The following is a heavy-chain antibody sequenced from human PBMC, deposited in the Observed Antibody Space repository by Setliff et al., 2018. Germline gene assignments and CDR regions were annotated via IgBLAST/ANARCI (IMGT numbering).Heavy chain of an antibody. CDR1: GYTFTSYA. CDR3: ARAIPPEVPTGPYYMDV. J-gene: IGHJ6*03. V-gene: IGHV1-3*01. CDR2: LNAGNGNT. D-gene: IGHD1-1*01. Sequence: ASVKVSCKASGYTFTSYAMHWVRRAPGQRLEWMGWLNAGNGNTKYSQKFQGRVAITRDTSTSTVYMDMSSLRSEDTAVYYCARAIPPEVPTGPYYMDVWGKGATVTVSS.